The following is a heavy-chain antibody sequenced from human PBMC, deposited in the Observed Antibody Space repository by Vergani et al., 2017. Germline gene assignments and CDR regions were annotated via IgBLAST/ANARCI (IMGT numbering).Heavy chain of an antibody. J-gene: IGHJ4*02. CDR3: ARDYPRTGVTTVTPYFDY. CDR1: GFTFSSYW. CDR2: ISSSSSYI. V-gene: IGHV3-21*04. D-gene: IGHD4-17*01. Sequence: EVQLVESGGGLVQPGGSLRLSCAASGFTFSSYWMSWVRQAPGKGLEWVSSISSSSSYIYYADSVKGRFTISRDNAKNSLYLQMNSLRAEDTAVYYCARDYPRTGVTTVTPYFDYWGQGTLVTVSS.